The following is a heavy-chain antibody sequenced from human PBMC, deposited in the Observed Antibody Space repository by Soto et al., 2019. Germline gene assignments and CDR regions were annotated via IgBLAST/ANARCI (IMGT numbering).Heavy chain of an antibody. CDR3: TPRRDASYSYYGMDV. D-gene: IGHD2-2*01. CDR1: GFTFSTYA. V-gene: IGHV3-23*01. J-gene: IGHJ6*02. CDR2: ISGSGDNA. Sequence: EVQLLESGGGLVQPGGSLRLSCAASGFTFSTYAMTWVRQAPGKGLEWVTGISGSGDNAYYADSLKGRFTISRDNSKNAVFQQTKRLRAENTAVYYCTPRRDASYSYYGMDVGGQRPTLTVFS.